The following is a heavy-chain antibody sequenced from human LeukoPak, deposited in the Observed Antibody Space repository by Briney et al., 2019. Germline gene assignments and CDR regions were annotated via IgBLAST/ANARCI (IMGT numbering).Heavy chain of an antibody. V-gene: IGHV4-59*08. Sequence: SETLSLTCTVSGGSISSYYWSWIRQPPGKGLEWIGYIYYSGSTNYNPSLKSRVTISVDTSKNQFSLKLSSVTAADTAVYYCARGRLYYYDSSGFRGHAFDIWGQGTMVTVSS. J-gene: IGHJ3*02. CDR2: IYYSGST. D-gene: IGHD3-22*01. CDR3: ARGRLYYYDSSGFRGHAFDI. CDR1: GGSISSYY.